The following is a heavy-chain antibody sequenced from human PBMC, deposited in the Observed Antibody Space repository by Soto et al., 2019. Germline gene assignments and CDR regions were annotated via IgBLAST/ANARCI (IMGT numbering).Heavy chain of an antibody. D-gene: IGHD6-6*01. J-gene: IGHJ4*02. V-gene: IGHV3-15*01. Sequence: EVQLVESGGGLVKPGGSLRLSCAASGFTFSNAWMSWVRQAPGKGLEWVGRIKSKTDGGTTDYAAPVKGRFTISRDDSKNTLYLQMNSLKTQDTAVYYCTTDQGGQLVGWYYFDCWGQGTLVTVSS. CDR1: GFTFSNAW. CDR2: IKSKTDGGTT. CDR3: TTDQGGQLVGWYYFDC.